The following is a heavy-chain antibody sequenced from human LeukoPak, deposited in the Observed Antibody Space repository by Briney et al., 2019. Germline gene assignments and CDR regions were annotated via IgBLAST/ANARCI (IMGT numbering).Heavy chain of an antibody. D-gene: IGHD1-20*01. CDR1: SYSISSGCH. CDR3: ARINWIPDY. Sequence: SETLSLTCAVSSYSISSGCHWGWIRQPPGKGLEWIGSIYRSGITYYNPSLKSPVTISVDTSKNQFSLKLSSVTAADTAVYYCARINWIPDYWGPGTLVTVSS. V-gene: IGHV4-38-2*01. J-gene: IGHJ4*02. CDR2: IYRSGIT.